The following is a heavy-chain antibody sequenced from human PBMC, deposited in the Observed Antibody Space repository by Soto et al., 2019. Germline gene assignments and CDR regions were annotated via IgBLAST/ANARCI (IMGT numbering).Heavy chain of an antibody. CDR1: GGSISSYY. D-gene: IGHD4-17*01. CDR2: IYYSGST. J-gene: IGHJ6*02. V-gene: IGHV4-59*01. Sequence: SETLSLTCTVSGGSISSYYRSWIRQPPGKGLEWIGYIYYSGSTNYNPSLKSRVTISVDTSKNQFSLKLSSVTAADTAVYYCARAVDYGSGMDVWGQGTTVTVSS. CDR3: ARAVDYGSGMDV.